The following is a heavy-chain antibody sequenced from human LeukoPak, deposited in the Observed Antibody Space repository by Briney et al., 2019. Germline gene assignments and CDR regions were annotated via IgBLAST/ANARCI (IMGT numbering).Heavy chain of an antibody. CDR2: IYYSGTT. CDR1: GGSISSYY. J-gene: IGHJ4*02. D-gene: IGHD4-23*01. V-gene: IGHV4-59*01. Sequence: SETLSLTCTVSGGSISSYYWSWIRQPPGKGLEWIGYIYYSGTTNYNPTLKSRVTILVDTSKNQFSLKLSSVTAADTAVYYCAGDRCGGNSGEFDYWGQGTLVTVSS. CDR3: AGDRCGGNSGEFDY.